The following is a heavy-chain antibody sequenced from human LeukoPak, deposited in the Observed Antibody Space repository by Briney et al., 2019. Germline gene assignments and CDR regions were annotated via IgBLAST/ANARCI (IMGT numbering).Heavy chain of an antibody. J-gene: IGHJ4*02. V-gene: IGHV4-59*01. CDR2: IYYSGIT. D-gene: IGHD4-17*01. CDR3: ARVGSAVTTDFDY. CDR1: GGSISNYY. Sequence: SETLSLTCTVSGGSISNYYWSWIRQPPGKGLEWIGYIYYSGITNYNPSLKSRVTISVDTSKNQFSLKLSSVTAADTAVYYCARVGSAVTTDFDYWGQGTLVTVFS.